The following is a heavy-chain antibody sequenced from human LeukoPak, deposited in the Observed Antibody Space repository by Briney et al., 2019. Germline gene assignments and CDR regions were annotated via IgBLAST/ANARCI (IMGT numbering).Heavy chain of an antibody. CDR2: IDPSDSYT. CDR3: ARYSGYDAVDY. Sequence: GESLKISCKGSGSRFTSYWISWGRQMPGKGLEWMGRIDPSDSYTNYSPSFQGHVTISADKSISTAYLQWSSLKASDTAMYYCARYSGYDAVDYWGQGTLVTVAS. J-gene: IGHJ4*02. CDR1: GSRFTSYW. V-gene: IGHV5-10-1*01. D-gene: IGHD5-12*01.